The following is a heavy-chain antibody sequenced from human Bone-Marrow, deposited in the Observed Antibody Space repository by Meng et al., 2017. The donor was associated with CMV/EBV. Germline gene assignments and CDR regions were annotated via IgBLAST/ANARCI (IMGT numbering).Heavy chain of an antibody. CDR2: IKNRAQSYIT. V-gene: IGHV3-72*01. J-gene: IGHJ4*02. CDR1: GFTFSNHY. CDR3: AKDGPLRD. Sequence: GESLKISCTTSGFTFSNHYMDWVRQAPGKGLEWVARIKNRAQSYITEYAASVKGKFAISREDSKSSLFLQMNSLKNEDTAVYYCAKDGPLRDWGQGTLVNVAS.